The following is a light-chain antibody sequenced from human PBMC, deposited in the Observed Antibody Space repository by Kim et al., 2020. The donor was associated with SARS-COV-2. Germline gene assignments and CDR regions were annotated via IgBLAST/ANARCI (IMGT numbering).Light chain of an antibody. CDR1: SLRGSY. Sequence: SSELTQDPAVSVALGQTVTITCQGDSLRGSYASWYQQKPGQAPLLVIYGDTNRPSGIPDRFSGSSSGDTTYLTITGVQAEDEADYYCNSRDTSDHHVIFG. V-gene: IGLV3-19*01. CDR2: GDT. CDR3: NSRDTSDHHVI. J-gene: IGLJ2*01.